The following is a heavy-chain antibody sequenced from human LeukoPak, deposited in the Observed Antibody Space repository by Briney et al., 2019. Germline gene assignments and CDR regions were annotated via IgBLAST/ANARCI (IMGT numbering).Heavy chain of an antibody. CDR3: ARRTIFGVANQETFDY. V-gene: IGHV1-69*01. D-gene: IGHD3-3*01. CDR1: GGTFSSYA. J-gene: IGHJ4*02. CDR2: IIPIFGTA. Sequence: SVKVSCKASGGTFSSYAISWVRQAPGQGLEWMGGIIPIFGTANYAQKFQGRVTITADVSTSTAYMELSSLRSEDTAVYYCARRTIFGVANQETFDYWGQGTLVTVSS.